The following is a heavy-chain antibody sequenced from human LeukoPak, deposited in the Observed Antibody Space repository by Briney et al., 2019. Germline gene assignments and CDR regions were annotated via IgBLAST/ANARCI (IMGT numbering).Heavy chain of an antibody. CDR1: GFTFSSYS. J-gene: IGHJ5*02. Sequence: GGSLRLSCAASGFTFSSYSMNWVRQAPGKGLEWVSYISSSSSIIYYVDSVKGRFTISRDNAKNSLYLQMKSLRAEDTAVYYCARGKTSQNIVTRKTYNWFDPWGQGTLVTVSS. CDR2: ISSSSSII. CDR3: ARGKTSQNIVTRKTYNWFDP. D-gene: IGHD2/OR15-2a*01. V-gene: IGHV3-48*04.